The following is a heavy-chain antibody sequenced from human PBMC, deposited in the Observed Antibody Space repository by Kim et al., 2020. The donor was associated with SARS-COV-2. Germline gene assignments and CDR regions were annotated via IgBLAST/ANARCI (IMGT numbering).Heavy chain of an antibody. Sequence: GGSLRLSCAASGFTFSSYDMHWVRQATGKGLEWVSAIGTAGDTYYPGSVKGRFTISRENAKNSLYLQMNSLRAGDTAVYYCARVPAAGPHYWYFDLWGRGTLVTVSS. J-gene: IGHJ2*01. D-gene: IGHD6-13*01. CDR1: GFTFSSYD. CDR2: IGTAGDT. CDR3: ARVPAAGPHYWYFDL. V-gene: IGHV3-13*01.